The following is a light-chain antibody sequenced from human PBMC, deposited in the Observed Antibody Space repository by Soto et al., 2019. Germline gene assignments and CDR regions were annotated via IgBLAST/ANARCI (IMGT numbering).Light chain of an antibody. V-gene: IGKV3-15*01. CDR3: QQYNNWPPYT. Sequence: EIVMTQSPATLSVSPGERAILSCRASQSVSSNLAWYQQKPGQAPRLLIYGASTRATGIPARFSGSGSGTAFTLTISSLQSADFAVYYCQQYNNWPPYTYGQGTKLEIK. J-gene: IGKJ2*01. CDR2: GAS. CDR1: QSVSSN.